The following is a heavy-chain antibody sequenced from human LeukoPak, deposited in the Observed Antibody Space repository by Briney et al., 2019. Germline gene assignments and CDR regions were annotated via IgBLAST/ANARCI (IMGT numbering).Heavy chain of an antibody. J-gene: IGHJ3*02. Sequence: GGSLRLSCAASGFTFSSYWMSWVRQAPGKGLEWVAVISYDGSNKYYADSVKGRFTISRDNSKNTLYLQMNSLRAEDTAVYYCAKLIVGATHDAFDIWGQGTMVTVSS. D-gene: IGHD1-26*01. CDR2: ISYDGSNK. V-gene: IGHV3-30*18. CDR1: GFTFSSYW. CDR3: AKLIVGATHDAFDI.